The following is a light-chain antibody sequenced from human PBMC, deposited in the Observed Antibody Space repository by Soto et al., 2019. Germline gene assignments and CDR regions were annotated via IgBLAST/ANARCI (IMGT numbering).Light chain of an antibody. V-gene: IGKV1-39*01. CDR3: QQTYSPPLP. Sequence: QLTQSPSSLSASVGDRVAITCRTSQSINNYLNWYQQKPGKAPKVLIYAATRLHSGVPSRFSGGGSRTDFTLTISSLQPEDFATYYYQQTYSPPLPFGQGTKVDIK. CDR1: QSINNY. CDR2: AAT. J-gene: IGKJ1*01.